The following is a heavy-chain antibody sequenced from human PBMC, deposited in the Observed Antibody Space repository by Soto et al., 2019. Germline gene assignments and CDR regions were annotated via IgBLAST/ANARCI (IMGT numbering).Heavy chain of an antibody. CDR3: ARPAAAGENWFDP. CDR2: INAGNGNT. J-gene: IGHJ5*02. D-gene: IGHD6-13*01. Sequence: QVQLVQSGAEVKKPGASVKVSCKASGYTFTSYATHWVRQAPGQRLEWMGWINAGNGNTKYSQKFQGRVTITRDTSASTAYMELSSLRSEDTAVYYCARPAAAGENWFDPWGQGTLVTVSS. CDR1: GYTFTSYA. V-gene: IGHV1-3*01.